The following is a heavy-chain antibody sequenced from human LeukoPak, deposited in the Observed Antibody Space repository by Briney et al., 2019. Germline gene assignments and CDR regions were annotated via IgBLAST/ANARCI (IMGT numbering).Heavy chain of an antibody. V-gene: IGHV4-39*07. CDR3: AGTYYYSYYYYMDV. J-gene: IGHJ6*03. D-gene: IGHD3-10*01. Sequence: SETLSLTCTVSGGSISSSSYYWGWIRQPPGKGLEWIGSIYYSGSTYYNPSLKSRVTISVDTSKNQFSLKLSSVTAADTAVYYCAGTYYYSYYYYMDVWGKGATVTISS. CDR1: GGSISSSSYY. CDR2: IYYSGST.